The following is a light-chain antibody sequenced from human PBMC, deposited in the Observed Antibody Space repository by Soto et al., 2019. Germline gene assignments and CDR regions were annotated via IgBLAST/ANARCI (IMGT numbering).Light chain of an antibody. CDR3: CSYAGNSLWV. Sequence: QSALTQPHSVSGSPGQSVTISCTGTGSDVGGSNLVSWYQQHAGKAPKLVIYDVSKRPSGVPDRFSGSKSGNTASLTISGLQVEDEADYYCCSYAGNSLWVFGGGTKLTVL. CDR2: DVS. CDR1: GSDVGGSNL. V-gene: IGLV2-11*01. J-gene: IGLJ3*02.